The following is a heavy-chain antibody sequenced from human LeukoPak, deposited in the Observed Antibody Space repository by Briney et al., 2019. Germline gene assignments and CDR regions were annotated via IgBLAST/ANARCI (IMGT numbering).Heavy chain of an antibody. V-gene: IGHV4-59*01. CDR3: ARDDGYKVDY. D-gene: IGHD5-24*01. Sequence: SETLSLTCTVSGGSISSYYWSWIRQPPGKGLEWTGYIYYSGSTNYNPSLKSRVTISVDTSKNQFSLKLSSVTAADTAVYYCARDDGYKVDYRGQGTLVTVSS. CDR1: GGSISSYY. CDR2: IYYSGST. J-gene: IGHJ4*02.